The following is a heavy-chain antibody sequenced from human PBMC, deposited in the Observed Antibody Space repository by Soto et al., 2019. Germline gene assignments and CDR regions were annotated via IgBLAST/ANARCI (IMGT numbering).Heavy chain of an antibody. CDR2: ISAYNGNT. CDR3: ARGPYYDSSGYYHGEVDY. V-gene: IGHV1-18*04. CDR1: GYTFTSYG. D-gene: IGHD3-22*01. Sequence: ASVKVSCKASGYTFTSYGISWVRQAPGQGLEWMGWISAYNGNTNYAQKLQGRVTMTTDTSTSTAYMELRSLRSDDTAVYYCARGPYYDSSGYYHGEVDYWGQGTLVTVSS. J-gene: IGHJ4*02.